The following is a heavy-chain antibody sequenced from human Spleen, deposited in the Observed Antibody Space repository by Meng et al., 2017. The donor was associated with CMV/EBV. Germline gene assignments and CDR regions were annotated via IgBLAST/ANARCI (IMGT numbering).Heavy chain of an antibody. CDR2: ISSNGGST. D-gene: IGHD3-22*01. J-gene: IGHJ4*02. CDR1: GFTFSSYA. Sequence: GGSLRLSCAASGFTFSSYAMHWVRQAPGKGLEYVSAISSNGGSTYYADSVKGRFTISRDNSKNTLYLQMGSLRAEDMAVYYCARGSYYYDSSGYYYVDYWGQGTLVTVSS. V-gene: IGHV3-64*02. CDR3: ARGSYYYDSSGYYYVDY.